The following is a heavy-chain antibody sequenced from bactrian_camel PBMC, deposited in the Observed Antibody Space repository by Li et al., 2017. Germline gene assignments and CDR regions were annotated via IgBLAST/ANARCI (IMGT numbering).Heavy chain of an antibody. V-gene: IGHV3S1*01. Sequence: HVQLVESGGGSVQAGGSLRLSCSVSGYTYSSNYMGWFRQAPGKEREGVAAISTGEGTTYYAGSVKGRFTISQDVANNKLSLQMNSLKVEDTAMYYCAAATLARITPTSGTTYTYDCWGQGTQVTVS. CDR2: ISTGEGTT. CDR1: GYTYSSNY. D-gene: IGHD2*01. CDR3: AAATLARITPTSGTTYTYDC. J-gene: IGHJ4*01.